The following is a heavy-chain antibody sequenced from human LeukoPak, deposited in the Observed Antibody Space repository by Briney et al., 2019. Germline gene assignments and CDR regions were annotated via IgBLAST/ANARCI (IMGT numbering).Heavy chain of an antibody. CDR3: TRGSSSSAFDY. D-gene: IGHD6-6*01. CDR2: IVPSSGVT. Sequence: ASVKVSCKASGYTFTSYGISWVRQAPGQGLEWMGWIVPSSGVTTYAQNFQGRITMTRDTSITTVYMELSRLSSDDTAVYYCTRGSSSSAFDYWGRGALVFVSS. CDR1: GYTFTSYG. V-gene: IGHV1-2*02. J-gene: IGHJ4*02.